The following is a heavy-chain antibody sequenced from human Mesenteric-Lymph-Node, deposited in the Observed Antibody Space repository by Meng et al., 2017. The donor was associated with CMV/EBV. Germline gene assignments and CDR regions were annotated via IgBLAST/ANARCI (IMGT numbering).Heavy chain of an antibody. CDR3: ARGGDTYYDFWSDARIYGMDV. V-gene: IGHV1-8*03. D-gene: IGHD3-3*01. CDR1: GYTFTGYY. CDR2: MNPNSGNT. Sequence: ASVKVSCKASGYTFTGYYMHWVRQATGQGLEWMAWMNPNSGNTGYAQKFQGRVTISRNTSTSTAYMELSNLRSEDTAVYYCARGGDTYYDFWSDARIYGMDVWGQGTTVTVSS. J-gene: IGHJ6*02.